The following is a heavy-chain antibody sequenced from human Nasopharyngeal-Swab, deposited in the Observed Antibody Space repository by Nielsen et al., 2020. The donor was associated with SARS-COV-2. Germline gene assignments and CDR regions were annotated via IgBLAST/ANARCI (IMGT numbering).Heavy chain of an antibody. CDR2: IYTSGST. CDR1: GGSISSGSYY. J-gene: IGHJ6*02. CDR3: ARGGLSLGYSYDYYYYGMDV. Sequence: SETLSLTCTVSGGSISSGSYYWSWIRQPAGKGLEWIGRIYTSGSTNYNPSLKSRVTISVDTSKNQFSLKLSSVTAAETAVYYCARGGLSLGYSYDYYYYGMDVWGQGTTVTVSS. D-gene: IGHD5-18*01. V-gene: IGHV4-61*02.